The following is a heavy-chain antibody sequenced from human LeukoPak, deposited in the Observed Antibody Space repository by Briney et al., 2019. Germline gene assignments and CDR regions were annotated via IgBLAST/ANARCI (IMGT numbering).Heavy chain of an antibody. D-gene: IGHD3-16*01. Sequence: SETLSLTCAVYGGSFSGYYWSWIRQPPGKGLEWIGSVSYSGSPYYNPSLKSRVTTSVDTSKNQFSLKLSSVTAADTAVYYCARGAPGGAFDIWGQGTMVTVSS. CDR1: GGSFSGYY. CDR3: ARGAPGGAFDI. J-gene: IGHJ3*02. V-gene: IGHV4-34*01. CDR2: VSYSGSP.